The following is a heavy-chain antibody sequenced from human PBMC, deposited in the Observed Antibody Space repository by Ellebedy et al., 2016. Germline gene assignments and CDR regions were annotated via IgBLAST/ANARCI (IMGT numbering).Heavy chain of an antibody. J-gene: IGHJ4*02. CDR1: GFTFSSYA. CDR3: VRGAWRWLYSGSYYWGVY. V-gene: IGHV3-30-3*01. D-gene: IGHD1-26*01. Sequence: GGSLRLSCAASGFTFSSYAMHWVRQAPGKGLEWVAVISYDGSNKYYADSVKGRFTISRDNSKNTLYLQMNSLRAEDTAVYYCVRGAWRWLYSGSYYWGVYWGQGTLVTVSS. CDR2: ISYDGSNK.